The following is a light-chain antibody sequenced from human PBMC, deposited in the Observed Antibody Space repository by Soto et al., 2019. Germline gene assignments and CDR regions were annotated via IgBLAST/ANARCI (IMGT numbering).Light chain of an antibody. J-gene: IGLJ1*01. CDR3: SSYTISSTSPV. CDR2: EVS. V-gene: IGLV2-14*01. Sequence: QSVLTQPASVSGSPGQSITISCTGTSSDVGGYNYVSWYQQHPGKAPKLMIYEVSNRPSGVSNRFSGSKSGNTASLTISGLQAEDESHYYCSSYTISSTSPVFGTGTNVTVL. CDR1: SSDVGGYNY.